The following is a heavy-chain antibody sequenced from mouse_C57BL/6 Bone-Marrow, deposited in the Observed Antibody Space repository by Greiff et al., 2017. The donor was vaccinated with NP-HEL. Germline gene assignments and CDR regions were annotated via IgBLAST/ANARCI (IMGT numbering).Heavy chain of an antibody. Sequence: QVQLQQSGAELVRPGTSVKVSCKASGYAFTNYLIEWVKQRPGQGLEWIGVINPGSGGTNYNEKFKGKATLTADKSSSTAYMQLSSLTSEDSAVYFCADSSGPYWGQGTLVTVSA. J-gene: IGHJ3*01. D-gene: IGHD3-2*02. V-gene: IGHV1-54*01. CDR1: GYAFTNYL. CDR2: INPGSGGT. CDR3: ADSSGPY.